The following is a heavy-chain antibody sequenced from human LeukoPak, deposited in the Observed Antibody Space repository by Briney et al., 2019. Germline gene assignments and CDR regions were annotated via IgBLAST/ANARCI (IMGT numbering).Heavy chain of an antibody. CDR3: VSAVRGSSVDY. CDR1: GFIFSDYY. J-gene: IGHJ4*02. CDR2: VTSSGGHM. Sequence: GGSLRLSCAASGFIFSDYYMTWIRHAAGKGLEWVSYVTSSGGHMYYADSAKGRFTISRDNAKNSLDLQMNSLRAEDTAVYYCVSAVRGSSVDYWGQGTLVTVSS. V-gene: IGHV3-11*04.